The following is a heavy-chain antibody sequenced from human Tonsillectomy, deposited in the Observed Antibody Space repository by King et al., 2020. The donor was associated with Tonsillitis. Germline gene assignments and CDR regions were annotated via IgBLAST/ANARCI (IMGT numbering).Heavy chain of an antibody. D-gene: IGHD2-15*01. CDR3: AREATDDCSGGSCYPAWFDS. CDR1: GFTFSSYE. Sequence: VQLVESGGGLVQPGGSLRLSCAASGFTFSSYEMNWVRQAPGKGLEWVSYISSSGSTIYYADSVNGRFTISRDNAKNSLYLQMNSLRAEDTAVYYCAREATDDCSGGSCYPAWFDSWGQGALVTASS. J-gene: IGHJ5*01. CDR2: ISSSGSTI. V-gene: IGHV3-48*03.